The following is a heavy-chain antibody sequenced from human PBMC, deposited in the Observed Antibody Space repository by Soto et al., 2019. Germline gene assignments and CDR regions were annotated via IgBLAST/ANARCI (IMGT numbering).Heavy chain of an antibody. V-gene: IGHV3-33*01. CDR3: ARASYSGSHYYYYYGMDV. CDR1: GFTFSSYG. J-gene: IGHJ6*02. CDR2: IWYDGSNK. Sequence: GGSLRLSCAASGFTFSSYGMHWVRQAPGKGLEWVAVIWYDGSNKYYADSVKGRFTISRDNSKNTLYLQMNSLRAEDTAVYYCARASYSGSHYYYYYGMDVWGQGTTVTVSS. D-gene: IGHD1-26*01.